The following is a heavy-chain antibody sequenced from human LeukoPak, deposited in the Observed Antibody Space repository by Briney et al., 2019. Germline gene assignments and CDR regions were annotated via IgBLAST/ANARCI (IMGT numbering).Heavy chain of an antibody. J-gene: IGHJ3*02. CDR2: ISSSTTYI. D-gene: IGHD2-15*01. V-gene: IGHV3-21*01. CDR1: GFTFSTYS. CDR3: ARDRGYCSGGSCYSNAFDI. Sequence: GRSLRLSCAASGFTFSTYSMNWVRQAPGKGLEWVSYISSSTTYIYYADSVKGRFTISRDNAKNSLYLQMNSLRAEDTSVYYCARDRGYCSGGSCYSNAFDIWGQGTMVTVSS.